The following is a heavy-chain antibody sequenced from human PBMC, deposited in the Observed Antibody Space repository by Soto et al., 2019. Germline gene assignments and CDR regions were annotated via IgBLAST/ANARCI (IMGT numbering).Heavy chain of an antibody. V-gene: IGHV4-39*07. CDR3: ARRVSP. CDR1: GGSISSSSYY. J-gene: IGHJ5*02. Sequence: SETLSLTCTVSGGSISSSSYYWGVIRQPQGKGMEWIWNIYYSGNTYYKPTLKSRVTISVDTTKNQFSQKLSFVPATDTAVYYYARRVSPWGQGTLVTVSS. CDR2: IYYSGNT.